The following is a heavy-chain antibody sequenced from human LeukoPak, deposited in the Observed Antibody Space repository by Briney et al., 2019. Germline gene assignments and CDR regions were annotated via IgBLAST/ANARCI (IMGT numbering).Heavy chain of an antibody. CDR3: ARLLNNDNSGDPDTFDI. Sequence: PSETLSLTCTVSGGSISTNYWSWIRQPPGKRLEYIGYIYYSGRTNYNPSLKSRVTISADTSKNNLSLKLTSVTAADTAVYYCARLLNNDNSGDPDTFDIWGQGTMVAVSS. V-gene: IGHV4-59*01. D-gene: IGHD2-21*02. CDR2: IYYSGRT. CDR1: GGSISTNY. J-gene: IGHJ3*02.